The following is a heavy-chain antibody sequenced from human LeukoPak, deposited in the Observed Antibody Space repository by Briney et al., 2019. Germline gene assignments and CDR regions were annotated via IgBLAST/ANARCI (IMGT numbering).Heavy chain of an antibody. CDR3: ARGLNTQWFGELSYYYYYGMDV. CDR2: INHSGST. J-gene: IGHJ6*02. V-gene: IGHV4-34*01. D-gene: IGHD3-10*01. CDR1: GGSFSGYY. Sequence: PSETLSLTCAVYGGSFSGYYWSWIRQPPGKGLEWIGEINHSGSTNYNPSLKSRVTISVDTSKNQFSLKLSSVTAADTAVYYCARGLNTQWFGELSYYYYYGMDVWGQGTTVTVSS.